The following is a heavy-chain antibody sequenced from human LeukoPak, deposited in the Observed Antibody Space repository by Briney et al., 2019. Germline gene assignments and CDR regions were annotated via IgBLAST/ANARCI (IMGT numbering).Heavy chain of an antibody. V-gene: IGHV3-30*02. CDR3: AKDSRSGFYPYWYFDL. CDR1: GFTFTNHG. D-gene: IGHD3-3*01. J-gene: IGHJ2*01. Sequence: GRSLRLSCAASGFTFTNHGMHWVRQAPGKGLEWVTFIRYDGSDKYYADSVKGRFTTSRDNSKNTLYLQLNSLRAEDTAVYYCAKDSRSGFYPYWYFDLWGRGTLVTVSS. CDR2: IRYDGSDK.